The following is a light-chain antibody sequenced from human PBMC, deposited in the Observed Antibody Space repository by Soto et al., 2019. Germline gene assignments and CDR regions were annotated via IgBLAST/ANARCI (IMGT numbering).Light chain of an antibody. Sequence: QSVLTQPASVSGSPGQSITISCTGTSSDVGSYNLVSWYQQHPGKAPKLMIYEGSKRPSGVSNRFSGSKSGNTASLTISGLQAEDEADYYCCSYAGSGVVFGGGIKLTVL. V-gene: IGLV2-23*01. CDR2: EGS. CDR1: SSDVGSYNL. CDR3: CSYAGSGVV. J-gene: IGLJ2*01.